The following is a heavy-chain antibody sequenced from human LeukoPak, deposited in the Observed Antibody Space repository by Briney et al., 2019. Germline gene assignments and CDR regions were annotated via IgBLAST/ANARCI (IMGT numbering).Heavy chain of an antibody. CDR2: ISSSSSYI. CDR1: GFTFSSYS. V-gene: IGHV3-21*01. Sequence: PGGSLRLSCAASGFTFSSYSMNWVRQAPGKGLEWVSSISSSSSYIYYADSVKGRFTISRDNAKNSLYLQMNSLRAEDTAVYYCARDLGYSSSWYGEGFFQHWGQGTLVTVSS. CDR3: ARDLGYSSSWYGEGFFQH. J-gene: IGHJ1*01. D-gene: IGHD6-13*01.